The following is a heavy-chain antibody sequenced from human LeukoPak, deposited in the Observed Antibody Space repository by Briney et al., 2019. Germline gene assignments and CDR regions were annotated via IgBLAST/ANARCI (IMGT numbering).Heavy chain of an antibody. D-gene: IGHD5-24*01. CDR1: GGSISSYY. Sequence: SETLSLTCTVSGGSISSYYWSWIRQPAGKGLEWIGRIYTSGSTNYNPSLKSRVTMSVDTSKNQFSLKLSSVTAADTAVYYRARAKKGYNTYYYYYMDVWGKGTTVTISS. J-gene: IGHJ6*03. CDR2: IYTSGST. V-gene: IGHV4-4*07. CDR3: ARAKKGYNTYYYYYMDV.